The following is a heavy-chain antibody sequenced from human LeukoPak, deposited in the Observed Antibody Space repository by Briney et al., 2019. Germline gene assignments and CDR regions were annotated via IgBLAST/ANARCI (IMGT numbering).Heavy chain of an antibody. CDR2: INHSGST. Sequence: PSETLSLTCAVYGGSFSGYYWSWIRQPPGKGLEWIGEINHSGSTNYNPSLKSRVTISVDTSKNQFSLKLSSVTAPDTAVYYCARRRSRIAARKGVCDYWGQGTLVTVSS. J-gene: IGHJ4*02. V-gene: IGHV4-34*01. CDR3: ARRRSRIAARKGVCDY. CDR1: GGSFSGYY. D-gene: IGHD6-6*01.